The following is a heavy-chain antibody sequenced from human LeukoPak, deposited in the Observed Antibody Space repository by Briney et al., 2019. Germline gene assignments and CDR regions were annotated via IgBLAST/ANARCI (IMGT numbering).Heavy chain of an antibody. V-gene: IGHV1-24*01. Sequence: ASVKVSCKVSGYTLTELSMHWVRQAPGKGLEWMGGFDPEDGETIYAQKFQGRVTMTEDTSTDTAYVEPTSLRSEDTAVYYCATDLATVITVTNYWGQGTLVTVSS. CDR3: ATDLATVITVTNY. CDR2: FDPEDGET. CDR1: GYTLTELS. J-gene: IGHJ4*02. D-gene: IGHD4-23*01.